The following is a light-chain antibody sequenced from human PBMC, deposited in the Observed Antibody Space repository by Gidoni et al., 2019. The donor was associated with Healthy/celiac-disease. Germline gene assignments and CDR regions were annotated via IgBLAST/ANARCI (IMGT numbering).Light chain of an antibody. CDR2: QDS. Sequence: SYELTQPPSVFVSPGQTASITCPGDNLGDKYACWYQQKPGQSPVLVIYQDSKRPSGIPERFSGSNSGNTATLTISGTQAMEEADDYCQAWDSSTANWVFGGGTKLTVL. J-gene: IGLJ3*02. CDR3: QAWDSSTANWV. CDR1: NLGDKY. V-gene: IGLV3-1*01.